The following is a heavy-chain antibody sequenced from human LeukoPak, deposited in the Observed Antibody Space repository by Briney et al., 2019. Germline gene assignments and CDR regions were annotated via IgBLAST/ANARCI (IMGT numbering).Heavy chain of an antibody. CDR3: ARGLTTYCGGDCYPFGDAFDI. CDR2: ISSSSTI. V-gene: IGHV3-48*01. CDR1: GFTFSSYS. D-gene: IGHD2-21*02. Sequence: GGSLRLSCAASGFTFSSYSMNWVRQAPGKGLEWVSYISSSSTIYYADSVKGRFTISRDNAKNSLYLQMNSLRAEDTAVYYCARGLTTYCGGDCYPFGDAFDIWGQGTMVTVSS. J-gene: IGHJ3*02.